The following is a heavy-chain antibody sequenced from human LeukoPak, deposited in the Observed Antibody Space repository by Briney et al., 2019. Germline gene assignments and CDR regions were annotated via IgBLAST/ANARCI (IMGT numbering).Heavy chain of an antibody. J-gene: IGHJ6*03. V-gene: IGHV3-30*03. D-gene: IGHD3-10*01. CDR3: ARGFELLYYYYYYYMDV. Sequence: PGGSLRLSCAASGFTYSTYGMHWVRQAPGKGLEWVAVISFDGTNKYYADSVKGRFTISRDNAKNSLYLQMNSLRAEDTAVYYCARGFELLYYYYYYYMDVWGKGTTVTVSS. CDR1: GFTYSTYG. CDR2: ISFDGTNK.